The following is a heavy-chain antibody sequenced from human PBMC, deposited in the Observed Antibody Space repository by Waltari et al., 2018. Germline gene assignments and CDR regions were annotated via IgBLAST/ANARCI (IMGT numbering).Heavy chain of an antibody. D-gene: IGHD1-26*01. CDR3: LVSGAGSFDH. J-gene: IGHJ4*02. CDR1: GYTLTNYY. Sequence: EVQLEQSGAEVKKPGATVKISCKASGYTLTNYYIHWVRQAPGEGLEWLGRGDPEDGDTKYAGKFQGRVTITADTSTNTAYVELRSLRSDDTALYYCLVSGAGSFDHWGQGTLVTVSS. CDR2: GDPEDGDT. V-gene: IGHV1-69-2*01.